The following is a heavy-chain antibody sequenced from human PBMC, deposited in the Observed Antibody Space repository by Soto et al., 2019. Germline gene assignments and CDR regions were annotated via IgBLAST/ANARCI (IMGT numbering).Heavy chain of an antibody. J-gene: IGHJ6*02. CDR3: ARDLWGYCGTDCYTVDV. V-gene: IGHV4-59*01. D-gene: IGHD2-21*02. Sequence: SETLSLTCTVSGGSISGYYWSWIRQPPGKGLEWIGYMYNTGSAVYNPSFKRQVAISVDTSKNQISLKLNSVSAADTAVYFCARDLWGYCGTDCYTVDVWGEGTTVTVS. CDR2: MYNTGSA. CDR1: GGSISGYY.